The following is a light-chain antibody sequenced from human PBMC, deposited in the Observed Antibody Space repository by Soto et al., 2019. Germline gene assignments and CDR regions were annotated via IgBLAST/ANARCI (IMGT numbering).Light chain of an antibody. V-gene: IGKV3-20*01. J-gene: IGKJ2*01. CDR1: QSVSSSY. Sequence: EIVLTQSPGTLSLSPGERATLSCRASQSVSSSYLAWYQQNPGQAPRLLICGASSRATGIPDRFSGSGSGTDFTLTISRLEPEDFAVYYCQQYGSSPGTFGQGTKLEIK. CDR3: QQYGSSPGT. CDR2: GAS.